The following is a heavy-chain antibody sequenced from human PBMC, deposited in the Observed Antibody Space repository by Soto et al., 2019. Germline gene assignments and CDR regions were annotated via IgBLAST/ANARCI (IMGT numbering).Heavy chain of an antibody. D-gene: IGHD2-2*01. Sequence: GGSLRLSCAASGFTFSSYAMSWVRQAPGKGLEWVSAIRGSGGSTYYADSVKGRFTISRDNSKNTLYLQMNSLRAEDTAVYYCAKDCSSTSCGESDAFDIWGQGTMVTVSS. CDR2: IRGSGGST. CDR1: GFTFSSYA. CDR3: AKDCSSTSCGESDAFDI. V-gene: IGHV3-23*01. J-gene: IGHJ3*02.